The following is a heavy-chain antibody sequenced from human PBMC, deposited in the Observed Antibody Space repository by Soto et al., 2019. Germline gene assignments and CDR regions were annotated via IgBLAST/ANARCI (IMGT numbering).Heavy chain of an antibody. D-gene: IGHD3-22*01. J-gene: IGHJ5*02. V-gene: IGHV3-30-3*01. Sequence: SLRLSCAASGFTFSSYAMHWVRQAPGKGLEWVAVISYDGSNKYYADSVKGRFTISRDNSKNTLYLQMNSLRAEDTAVYYCARDSMIVVVTSFDPWGQGTLVTVSS. CDR1: GFTFSSYA. CDR3: ARDSMIVVVTSFDP. CDR2: ISYDGSNK.